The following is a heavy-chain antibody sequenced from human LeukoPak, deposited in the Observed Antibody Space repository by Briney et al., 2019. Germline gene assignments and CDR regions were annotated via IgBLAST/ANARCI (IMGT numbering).Heavy chain of an antibody. CDR3: VKPPRMVRGVQVF. CDR2: ISSNGGST. CDR1: GFTFSSYA. Sequence: GGSLRLSCSASGFTFSSYAMHWVRQAPGKGLEYVSAISSNGGSTYYADSVKGRFTISRDNSKNTLYLQMSSLRAEDTAVYYCVKPPRMVRGVQVFRGQGTLVTVSS. D-gene: IGHD3-10*01. V-gene: IGHV3-64D*06. J-gene: IGHJ4*02.